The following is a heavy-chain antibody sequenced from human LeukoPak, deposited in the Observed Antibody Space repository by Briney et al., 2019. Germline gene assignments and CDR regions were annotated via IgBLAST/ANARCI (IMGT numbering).Heavy chain of an antibody. CDR2: ISGSGGST. D-gene: IGHD3-10*01. J-gene: IGHJ4*02. Sequence: GGSLRLSCAASGFTFSSYAMSWVRQAPGKGLEWVSAISGSGGSTYYVDSVKGRFTISRDNSKNTLYLQMNSLRAEDTAVYYCAKDLIYGSGSYYRNDYWGQGTLVTVSS. V-gene: IGHV3-23*01. CDR3: AKDLIYGSGSYYRNDY. CDR1: GFTFSSYA.